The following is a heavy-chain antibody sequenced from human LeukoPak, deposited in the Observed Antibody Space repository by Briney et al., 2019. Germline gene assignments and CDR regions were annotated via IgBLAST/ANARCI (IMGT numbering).Heavy chain of an antibody. CDR1: GSTFSDYY. D-gene: IGHD3-22*01. V-gene: IGHV3-11*01. CDR2: ICDSGRTI. CDR3: ARDRLGDYDHSGYYDK. J-gene: IGHJ4*02. Sequence: GGSLRLSCAASGSTFSDYYMSWIRQTPGKGLEWVSYICDSGRTIYYADSVKGRFTISRDNAKNSVYLQMNNLGAEDTAVYYCARDRLGDYDHSGYYDKWGQGTLVTVSS.